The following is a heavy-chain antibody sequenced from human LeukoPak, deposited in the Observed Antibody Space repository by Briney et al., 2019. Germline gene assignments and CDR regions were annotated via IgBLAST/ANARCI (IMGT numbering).Heavy chain of an antibody. D-gene: IGHD3-10*01. CDR2: ISGSGGST. Sequence: GGSLRLSCAASGFTFSSYAMSWVRQAPGKGLEWVSAISGSGGSTYYADSVKGRFTISRDNSKNTLYPQMNSLRAEDTAVYYCAKDLVWFGESHDDAFDIWGQGTMVTVSS. CDR3: AKDLVWFGESHDDAFDI. V-gene: IGHV3-23*01. CDR1: GFTFSSYA. J-gene: IGHJ3*02.